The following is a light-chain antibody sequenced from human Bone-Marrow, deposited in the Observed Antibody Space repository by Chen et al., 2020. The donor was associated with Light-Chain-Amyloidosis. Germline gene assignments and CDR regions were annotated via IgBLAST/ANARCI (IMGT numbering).Light chain of an antibody. CDR3: QVWDRSSDRPV. V-gene: IGLV3-21*02. CDR1: NIETTR. CDR2: DDS. Sequence: SSVLTQPSSVSVAPGQTAPLARGGNNIETTRVHWYQQTRGQAPLLLVYDDSDRPAGCPERLSGSNSGNTATLTISRVEAGDEADYYCQVWDRSSDRPVFGGGTKLTVL. J-gene: IGLJ3*02.